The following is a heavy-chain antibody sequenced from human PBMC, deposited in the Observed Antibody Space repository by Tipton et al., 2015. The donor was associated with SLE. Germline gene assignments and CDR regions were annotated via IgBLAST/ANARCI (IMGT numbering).Heavy chain of an antibody. CDR2: VYFGGSK. CDR1: GGSISSNC. Sequence: TLSLTCTVSGGSISSNCWGWVRQPPGKGLEWIGSVYFGGSKYYNSALKNRVTLYLDTSRDQLSLSVKSVTAADTAIYFCVGSADITRPFDYWGQGALVTVST. J-gene: IGHJ4*02. D-gene: IGHD1-14*01. CDR3: VGSADITRPFDY. V-gene: IGHV4-59*05.